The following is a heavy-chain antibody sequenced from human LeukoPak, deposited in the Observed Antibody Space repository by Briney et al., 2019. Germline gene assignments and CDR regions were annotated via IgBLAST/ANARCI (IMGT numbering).Heavy chain of an antibody. D-gene: IGHD3-9*01. CDR1: GGSISSYY. J-gene: IGHJ4*02. V-gene: IGHV4-59*01. CDR2: IYYSGST. CDR3: ARSDYDILTGPPDY. Sequence: SETLSLTCTVSGGSISSYYWSWIRQPPGKGLEWIGYIYYSGSTNYNPSLKSRVTISVDTSKNQFSLKLSSVTAADTAVYYCARSDYDILTGPPDYWGQGTLVTVSS.